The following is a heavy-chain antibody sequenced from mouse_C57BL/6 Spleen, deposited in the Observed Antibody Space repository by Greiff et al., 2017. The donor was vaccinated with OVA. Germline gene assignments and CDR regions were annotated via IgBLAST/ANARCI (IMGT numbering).Heavy chain of an antibody. Sequence: QVQLQQSGAELVKPGASVKISCKASGYAFSSYWMNWVEQRPGKGLEWIGQIYPGDGDTNYNGKFKGKATLTADKSSSTAYMQLSSLTSEDSAVYFCARQPSGYAMDYWGQGTSDTVSS. J-gene: IGHJ4*01. CDR1: GYAFSSYW. D-gene: IGHD3-1*01. V-gene: IGHV1-80*01. CDR3: ARQPSGYAMDY. CDR2: IYPGDGDT.